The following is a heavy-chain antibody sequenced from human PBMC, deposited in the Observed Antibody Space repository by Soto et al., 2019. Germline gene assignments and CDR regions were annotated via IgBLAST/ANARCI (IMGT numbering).Heavy chain of an antibody. J-gene: IGHJ4*02. CDR1: GFTFSSYG. CDR3: ARDLGSYEAVTTGPLDY. D-gene: IGHD4-17*01. V-gene: IGHV3-33*01. Sequence: QVQLVESGGGVVQPGRSLRLSCAASGFTFSSYGMHWVRQAPGKGLEWVAVIWYDGSNKYYADSVKGRFTISRDNSKNTLYLQMNSRRAEDTAVYYCARDLGSYEAVTTGPLDYWGQGTLVTVSS. CDR2: IWYDGSNK.